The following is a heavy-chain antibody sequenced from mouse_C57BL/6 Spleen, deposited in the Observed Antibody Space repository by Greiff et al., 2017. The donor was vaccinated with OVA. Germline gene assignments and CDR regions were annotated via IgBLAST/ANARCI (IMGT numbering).Heavy chain of an antibody. V-gene: IGHV5-6*01. CDR1: GFTFSSYG. D-gene: IGHD4-1*01. CDR2: ISSGGSYT. CDR3: ARQNPGNAFDY. J-gene: IGHJ2*01. Sequence: EVHLVESGGDLVKPGGSLKLSCAASGFTFSSYGMSWVRQTPDKRLEWVATISSGGSYTYYPDSVKGRFTISRDNAKNTLYLQMSSLKSEDTAMYYCARQNPGNAFDYWGQGTTLTVSS.